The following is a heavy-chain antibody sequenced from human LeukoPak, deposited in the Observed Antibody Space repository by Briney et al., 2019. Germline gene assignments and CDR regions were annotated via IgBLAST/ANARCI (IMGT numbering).Heavy chain of an antibody. Sequence: GSSVKVSCKASGGTFSSYAISWVRQAPGQGLEWMGRIIPILGIANYAQKFQGRVTITADKSTSTAYMELSSLRSEDTAVYYCARAGTAGYSSGWFDYWGQGTLVTVSS. CDR3: ARAGTAGYSSGWFDY. CDR2: IIPILGIA. V-gene: IGHV1-69*04. J-gene: IGHJ4*02. D-gene: IGHD6-19*01. CDR1: GGTFSSYA.